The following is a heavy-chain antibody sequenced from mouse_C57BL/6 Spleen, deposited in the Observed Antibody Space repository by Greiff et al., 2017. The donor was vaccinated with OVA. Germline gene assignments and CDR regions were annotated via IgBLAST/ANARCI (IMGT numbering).Heavy chain of an antibody. Sequence: EVKLVESGEGLVKPGGSLKLSCAASGFTFSSYAMSWVRQTPEKRLEWVAYISSGGDYIYYADTVKGRFTISRDNARNTLYLQMSSLKSEDTAMYYCTREDGNYWYVDVWGTGTTVTVSS. CDR3: TREDGNYWYVDV. V-gene: IGHV5-9-1*02. J-gene: IGHJ1*03. CDR2: ISSGGDYI. CDR1: GFTFSSYA. D-gene: IGHD2-1*01.